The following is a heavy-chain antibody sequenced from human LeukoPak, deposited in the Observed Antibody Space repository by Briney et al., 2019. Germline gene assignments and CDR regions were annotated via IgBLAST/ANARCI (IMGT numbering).Heavy chain of an antibody. CDR3: ARRGYCSSTSCYAFGY. CDR1: GGSFSGYY. J-gene: IGHJ4*02. D-gene: IGHD2-2*01. Sequence: TSETLSLTCAVYGGSFSGYYWSWIRQPPGKGLEWIGEINHSRSTNYNPSLKSRVTISVDTSKNQFSLKLSSVTAADTAVYYCARRGYCSSTSCYAFGYWGQGTLGTVSS. V-gene: IGHV4-34*01. CDR2: INHSRST.